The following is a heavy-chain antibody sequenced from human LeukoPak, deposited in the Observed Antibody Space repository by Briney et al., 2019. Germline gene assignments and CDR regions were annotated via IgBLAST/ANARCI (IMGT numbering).Heavy chain of an antibody. Sequence: ASMKVSCKASGYTFTRYYMHWVRQAPGQGLEWMGIINPSGGSTSYAQKFQGRVTMTRDTSTSTVYMELSSLRSEDTAVYYCARVKPNYYDSSAYGTFDVWGQGTMVTVSS. CDR2: INPSGGST. D-gene: IGHD3-22*01. CDR1: GYTFTRYY. CDR3: ARVKPNYYDSSAYGTFDV. J-gene: IGHJ3*01. V-gene: IGHV1-46*01.